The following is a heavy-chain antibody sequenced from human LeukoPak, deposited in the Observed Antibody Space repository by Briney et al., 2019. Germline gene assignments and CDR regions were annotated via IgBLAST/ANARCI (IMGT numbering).Heavy chain of an antibody. CDR3: VRGTGNRDGYVDH. CDR1: GFTFSSYK. Sequence: PGGSLRLSCATSGFTFSSYKMDWVRQAPGKGLEWVSSISGSGSYIYYADSVQGRFTISRDNAKNSLYLQMNSLRAEDTAVYYCVRGTGNRDGYVDHWGQGTLVTVSS. CDR2: ISGSGSYI. J-gene: IGHJ4*02. V-gene: IGHV3-21*04. D-gene: IGHD5-18*01.